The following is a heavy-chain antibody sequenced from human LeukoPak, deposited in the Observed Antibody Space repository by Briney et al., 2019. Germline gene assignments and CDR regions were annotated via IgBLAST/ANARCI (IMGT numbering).Heavy chain of an antibody. Sequence: ASVKVSCKASGYTFTNYGISWVRQAPGQGLEWMGWIGAHSGDTNYAQKFQGRVTMTTETSMNTAYMELRRLRSDDTAVYYCARDPGSFLSGSGWLNWFEPWGQGTLVTVSP. CDR3: ARDPGSFLSGSGWLNWFEP. CDR1: GYTFTNYG. V-gene: IGHV1-18*01. CDR2: IGAHSGDT. J-gene: IGHJ5*02. D-gene: IGHD6-19*01.